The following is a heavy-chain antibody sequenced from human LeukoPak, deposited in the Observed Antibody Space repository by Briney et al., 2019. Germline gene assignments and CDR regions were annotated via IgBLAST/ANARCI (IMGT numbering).Heavy chain of an antibody. V-gene: IGHV4-39*07. CDR3: ARGIRGSSTSFGY. CDR2: IYYSGST. D-gene: IGHD2-2*01. Sequence: PSETLSLTCTVSGGSISSGDYYWSWIRQPPGKGLEWIGSIYYSGSTYYNPSLKSRVTISVDTSKNQFSLKLSSVTAADTAVYYCARGIRGSSTSFGYWGQGTLVTVSS. J-gene: IGHJ4*02. CDR1: GGSISSGDYY.